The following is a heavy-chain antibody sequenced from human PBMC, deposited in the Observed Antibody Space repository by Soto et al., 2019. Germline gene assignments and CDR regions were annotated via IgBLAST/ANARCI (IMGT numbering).Heavy chain of an antibody. J-gene: IGHJ4*02. CDR3: ARVWFGELLYYFDY. V-gene: IGHV3-30-3*01. Sequence: GSLRLSCAASGFTFSSYAMHWVRQAPGKGLEWVAVISYDGSNKYYADSVKGRFTISRDNSKNTLYLQMNSLRAEDTAVYYCARVWFGELLYYFDYWGQGTLVTVSS. CDR1: GFTFSSYA. D-gene: IGHD3-10*01. CDR2: ISYDGSNK.